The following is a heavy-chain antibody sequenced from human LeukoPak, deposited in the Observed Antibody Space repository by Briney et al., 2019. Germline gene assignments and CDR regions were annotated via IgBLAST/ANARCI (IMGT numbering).Heavy chain of an antibody. CDR1: GFTFSSYS. V-gene: IGHV3-21*01. CDR2: ISSSSSYI. CDR3: ARMYSSGWFRIFDY. J-gene: IGHJ4*02. Sequence: GGSLRLSCAASGFTFSSYSMNWVRQAPGKGLEWVSSISSSSSYIYYADSVKGRFTISRNNAKNSLYPQMNSLRAEDTAVYYCARMYSSGWFRIFDYWGQGTLVTVSS. D-gene: IGHD6-19*01.